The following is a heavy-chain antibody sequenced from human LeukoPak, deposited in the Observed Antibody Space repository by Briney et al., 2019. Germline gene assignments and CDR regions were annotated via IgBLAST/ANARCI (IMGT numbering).Heavy chain of an antibody. Sequence: PSETLSLTCTVSGGSISSSSYYWGWIRQPPGKGLEWIGSIYYSGSTYYNPSLKSRVTISVDTSKSQFSLKLSSVTAADTAVYYCARLPIYSGYDQDTSDYWGQGTLVTVSS. CDR1: GGSISSSSYY. CDR2: IYYSGST. CDR3: ARLPIYSGYDQDTSDY. J-gene: IGHJ4*02. V-gene: IGHV4-39*01. D-gene: IGHD5-12*01.